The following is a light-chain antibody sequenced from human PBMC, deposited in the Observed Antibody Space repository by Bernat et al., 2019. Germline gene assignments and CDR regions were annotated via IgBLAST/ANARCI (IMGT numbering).Light chain of an antibody. CDR3: QSYDSSNHYV. CDR1: SGSIASNY. V-gene: IGLV6-57*01. J-gene: IGLJ1*01. CDR2: EDN. Sequence: NFMLTQPHSVSESPGKTVTISCTRSSGSIASNYVQWYQQRPGSSPATVIYEDNQRPSGVPERFSGSIDSYSNSASLTISGMKTEDEADCYSQSYDSSNHYVIGTGTKVTVL.